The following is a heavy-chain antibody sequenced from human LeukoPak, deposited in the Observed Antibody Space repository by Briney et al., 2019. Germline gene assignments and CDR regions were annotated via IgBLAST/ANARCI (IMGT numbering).Heavy chain of an antibody. Sequence: GGSLRLSCEASGFSLSDYVVFWVRQAPGKGLVWVSRVSHDATVTNYADAVKGRFTVSRDYAKSSVYLQMNSLAVDDTAIYSCAAENNFRFHLWGQGTLVSVSP. CDR3: AAENNFRFHL. D-gene: IGHD5-24*01. J-gene: IGHJ4*02. CDR2: VSHDATVT. CDR1: GFSLSDYV. V-gene: IGHV3-74*01.